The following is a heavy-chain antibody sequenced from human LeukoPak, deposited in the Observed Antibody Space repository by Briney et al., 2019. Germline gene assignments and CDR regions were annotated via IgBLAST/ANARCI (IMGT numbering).Heavy chain of an antibody. CDR1: GFTFSSSA. CDR3: AKDRFIVGATYFDY. Sequence: GGSLRLSCAASGFTFSSSAMSWVRQAPGKGLEWVSAISGSGGSTYYADSVKGRFTISRDNSKNTLYLQMNSLRAEDTAVYYCAKDRFIVGATYFDYWGQGTLVTVSS. V-gene: IGHV3-23*01. CDR2: ISGSGGST. D-gene: IGHD1-26*01. J-gene: IGHJ4*02.